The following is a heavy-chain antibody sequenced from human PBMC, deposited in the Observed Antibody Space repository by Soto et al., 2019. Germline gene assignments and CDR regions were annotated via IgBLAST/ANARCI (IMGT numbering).Heavy chain of an antibody. V-gene: IGHV3-48*03. D-gene: IGHD3-3*01. CDR2: ISESGGTT. Sequence: PGGSLRLSCTVSGFTFSSHEMNWVRQAPGKGPEWVAKISESGGTTSYADSVRGRFTITRDNARDSLYMHMNSLRAEDSAVYYCARDRSLIFAVPPYGMDVWGQGTTVTVSS. CDR1: GFTFSSHE. CDR3: ARDRSLIFAVPPYGMDV. J-gene: IGHJ6*02.